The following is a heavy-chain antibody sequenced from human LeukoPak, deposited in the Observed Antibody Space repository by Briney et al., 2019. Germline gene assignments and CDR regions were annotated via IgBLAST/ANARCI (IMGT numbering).Heavy chain of an antibody. CDR1: GYTFTSYY. V-gene: IGHV1-46*01. CDR2: INPSGGRT. Sequence: GASVKVSCKASGYTFTSYYIHWVRQAPGQGLEWVGIINPSGGRTSYTQKFQGRVTMTRDMSTSTVYMQLSSLRSEDTAVYYCARDPKPDSGYDEDLAFDIWGQGTMVIVSS. J-gene: IGHJ3*02. CDR3: ARDPKPDSGYDEDLAFDI. D-gene: IGHD5-12*01.